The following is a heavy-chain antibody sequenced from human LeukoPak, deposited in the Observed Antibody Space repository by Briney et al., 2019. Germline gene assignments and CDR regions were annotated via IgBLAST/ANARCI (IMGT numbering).Heavy chain of an antibody. J-gene: IGHJ4*02. CDR2: IDHDGINT. CDR1: GFTFSTYW. CDR3: ARGTTAYPGVDY. Sequence: GGSLRLSCAASGFTFSTYWMHWVRQAPGKGLVWVSRIDHDGINTYYADSVKGRFTISRDNAKNTLYLRMNSLRAEDTAVYFCARGTTAYPGVDYWGQGTLVTVSS. D-gene: IGHD1-1*01. V-gene: IGHV3-74*01.